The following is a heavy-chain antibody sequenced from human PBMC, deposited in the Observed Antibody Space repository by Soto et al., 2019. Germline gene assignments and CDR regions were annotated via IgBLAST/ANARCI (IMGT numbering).Heavy chain of an antibody. CDR3: AREAPTDLNWFDP. CDR1: GFTFSSYS. CDR2: ISSSSSTI. J-gene: IGHJ5*02. D-gene: IGHD4-17*01. V-gene: IGHV3-48*02. Sequence: EVQLVESGGGLVQPGGSLRLSCAASGFTFSSYSMNWVRQAPGKGREWVSYISSSSSTIYYADSVKGRFTISRENAKNSLYLQMNSLRDEDTAVYYCAREAPTDLNWFDPWGQGTLVTVSS.